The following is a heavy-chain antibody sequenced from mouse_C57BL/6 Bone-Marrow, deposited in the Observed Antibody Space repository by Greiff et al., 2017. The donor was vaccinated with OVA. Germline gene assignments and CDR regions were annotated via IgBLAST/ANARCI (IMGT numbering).Heavy chain of an antibody. V-gene: IGHV1-18*01. D-gene: IGHD2-3*01. CDR2: INPNNGGT. J-gene: IGHJ3*01. Sequence: VQLKESGPELVKPGASVKIPCKASGYTFTDYNMDWVKQSHGKSLEWIGDINPNNGGTIYNQQFKGKATLTVDKSSITAYMELRSLTSEVTAVYYCSRGGGYYRFAYWGQGTLVTVSA. CDR1: GYTFTDYN. CDR3: SRGGGYYRFAY.